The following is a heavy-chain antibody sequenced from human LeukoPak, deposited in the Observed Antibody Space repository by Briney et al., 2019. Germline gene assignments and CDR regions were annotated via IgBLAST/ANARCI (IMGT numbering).Heavy chain of an antibody. CDR1: GFTFDDYA. V-gene: IGHV3-9*01. J-gene: IGHJ6*03. CDR2: ISWNSGSI. Sequence: GRSLRLSCAASGFTFDDYAMHWVRQAPGKGLEWVSGISWNSGSIGYADSVKGRFTISRDNAKNSLYLQMNSLGAEDTALYYCAKDSSYQLLLFYMDVWGKGTTVTISS. CDR3: AKDSSYQLLLFYMDV. D-gene: IGHD2-2*01.